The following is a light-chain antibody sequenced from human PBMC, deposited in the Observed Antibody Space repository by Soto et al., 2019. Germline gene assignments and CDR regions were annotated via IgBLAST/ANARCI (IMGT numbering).Light chain of an antibody. J-gene: IGKJ1*01. CDR3: LQDYAYPRT. V-gene: IGKV1-6*01. Sequence: AIQMTQSPYSLSASVGDRVTITCRASQDIRNDLGWYQQKPGTAPKLLIYGTSTLQSGVPSRFAGSGSGTDFTLTINSLQPGDFATYYCLQDYAYPRTFGQGTRVEVK. CDR1: QDIRND. CDR2: GTS.